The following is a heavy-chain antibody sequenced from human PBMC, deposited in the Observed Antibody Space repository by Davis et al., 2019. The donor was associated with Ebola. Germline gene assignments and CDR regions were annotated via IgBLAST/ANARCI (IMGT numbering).Heavy chain of an antibody. J-gene: IGHJ6*02. CDR1: GYTFTGYY. CDR2: INPNSGGT. V-gene: IGHV1-2*04. Sequence: ASVKVSCKASGYTFTGYYMHWVRQAPGQGREWMGWINPNSGGTNYAKKFQGWVTMTRDTSISTAYMELSRLRSDDTAVYYCARDRPEYSSSDRFAYYYYYGMDVWGQGTTVTVSS. D-gene: IGHD6-6*01. CDR3: ARDRPEYSSSDRFAYYYYYGMDV.